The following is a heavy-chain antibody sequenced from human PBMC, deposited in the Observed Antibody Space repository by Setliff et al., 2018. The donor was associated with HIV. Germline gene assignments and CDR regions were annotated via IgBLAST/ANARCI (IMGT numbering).Heavy chain of an antibody. J-gene: IGHJ3*02. Sequence: SETLSLTCTVSGGSISSSNYYWGWIRQPPGKGLEYIGSMHYSGSTNYNPSLKSRVTISVDTSKNQFSLKLSSVTAADTAVYYCARERGEYCSGGSCLRGAFDIWGQGTMVTVSS. CDR3: ARERGEYCSGGSCLRGAFDI. CDR1: GGSISSSNYY. D-gene: IGHD2-15*01. V-gene: IGHV4-39*07. CDR2: MHYSGST.